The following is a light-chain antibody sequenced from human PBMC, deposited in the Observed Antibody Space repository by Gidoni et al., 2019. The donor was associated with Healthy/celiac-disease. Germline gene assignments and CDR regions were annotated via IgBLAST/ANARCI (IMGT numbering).Light chain of an antibody. CDR2: GAS. J-gene: IGKJ1*01. V-gene: IGKV3-20*01. CDR1: PSVSSSY. Sequence: EIVLTQSPGTLSLSPGERATLSCRASPSVSSSYLAWYQQKPGQAPRLLIYGASSRATGIPDRFSGSGSGTDFTLTISRLEPEDFAVYYCQQYGSSPRTFXQXTKVEIK. CDR3: QQYGSSPRT.